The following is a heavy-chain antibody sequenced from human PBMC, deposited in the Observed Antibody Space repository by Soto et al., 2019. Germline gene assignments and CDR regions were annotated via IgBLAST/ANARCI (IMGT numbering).Heavy chain of an antibody. CDR3: ARATDLAAAGIYYFDY. J-gene: IGHJ4*02. Sequence: SETLSLTCTVSGGSISSGGYYWSWIRHHPGKGLEWIGYIYYSGSTYYNPSLKSRVTISVDTSKNQFSLKLSSVTAADTAVYYCARATDLAAAGIYYFDYWGQGTLVTVSS. CDR1: GGSISSGGYY. D-gene: IGHD6-13*01. CDR2: IYYSGST. V-gene: IGHV4-31*03.